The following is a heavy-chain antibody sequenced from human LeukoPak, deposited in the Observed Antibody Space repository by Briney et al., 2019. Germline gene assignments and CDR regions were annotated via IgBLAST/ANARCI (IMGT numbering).Heavy chain of an antibody. J-gene: IGHJ4*02. CDR3: ATSLLPPPAHHIDY. CDR2: IKQDGSEK. D-gene: IGHD2/OR15-2a*01. CDR1: GFTFSNYP. Sequence: GGSLRLSCAASGFTFSNYPMNWVRQAPGKGLEWVANIKQDGSEKYYVDSVKGRFTISRDNAKNSLYLQMNSLRAEDTAVYYCATSLLPPPAHHIDYWGQGTLVTVSS. V-gene: IGHV3-7*01.